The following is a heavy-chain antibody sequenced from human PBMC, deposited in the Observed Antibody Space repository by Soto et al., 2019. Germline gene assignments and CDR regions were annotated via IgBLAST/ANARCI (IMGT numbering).Heavy chain of an antibody. V-gene: IGHV4-4*07. CDR1: GDSFSGYY. Sequence: SETLSLTCTVSGDSFSGYYWSWIRQPAGKGLEWIGRVYTSGNTDYNPSLKSRVTVSVDTSKNQFSLKLSSVTAADTAVYYCARGFPNYVFWGGSRGDYFDYGGQGTLVTVSS. CDR2: VYTSGNT. D-gene: IGHD3-3*01. J-gene: IGHJ4*02. CDR3: ARGFPNYVFWGGSRGDYFDY.